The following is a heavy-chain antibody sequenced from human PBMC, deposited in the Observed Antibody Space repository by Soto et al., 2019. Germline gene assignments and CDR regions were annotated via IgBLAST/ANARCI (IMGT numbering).Heavy chain of an antibody. Sequence: EVQLVESGGGLVQPGGSLRLSCTASGFTFSNHWMSWVRQAPGKGLERVASIKEDGSETYYVDSVKGRFTISRDNAQNSLYLQMNSVRAEDTAVYYCAKEYRWGQGTLVNVSS. CDR3: AKEYR. CDR2: IKEDGSET. V-gene: IGHV3-7*01. CDR1: GFTFSNHW. J-gene: IGHJ4*02. D-gene: IGHD1-26*01.